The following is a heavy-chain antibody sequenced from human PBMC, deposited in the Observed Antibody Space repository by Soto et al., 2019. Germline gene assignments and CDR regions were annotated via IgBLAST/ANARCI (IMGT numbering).Heavy chain of an antibody. J-gene: IGHJ4*02. CDR1: GYTFTSYS. D-gene: IGHD5-12*01. CDR2: INAGNGNT. V-gene: IGHV1-3*01. CDR3: ASIGVARNPWYFDY. Sequence: ASVKVSCKASGYTFTSYSMHWVREAPGQRLEWMGWINAGNGNTKYSQKFQGRVTITRDTSASTAYMELSSLRSEDTAVYYCASIGVARNPWYFDYWGQGTLVTVSS.